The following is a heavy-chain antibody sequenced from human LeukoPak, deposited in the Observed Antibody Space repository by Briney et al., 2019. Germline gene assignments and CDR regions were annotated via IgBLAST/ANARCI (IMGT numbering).Heavy chain of an antibody. J-gene: IGHJ4*02. V-gene: IGHV3-15*01. CDR3: TTDPSTLRGYYDSSGYVDY. CDR2: IKSRTDGGTT. Sequence: GGSLRLSCAASRFTFSNAWMSWVRQAPGKGLEWVGRIKSRTDGGTTDYAAPVKGRFTISRDDSKNTLYLQMNSLKTEDTAVYYCTTDPSTLRGYYDSSGYVDYWGQGTLVTVSS. CDR1: RFTFSNAW. D-gene: IGHD3-22*01.